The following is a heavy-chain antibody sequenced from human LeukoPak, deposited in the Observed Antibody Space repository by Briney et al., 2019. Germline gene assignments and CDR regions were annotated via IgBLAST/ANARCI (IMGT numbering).Heavy chain of an antibody. CDR2: INHSGST. CDR1: GGSFSGYY. D-gene: IGHD3-3*01. J-gene: IGHJ4*02. CDR3: ARDAAGGPPDYDFWSGYWLSHFDY. Sequence: PSETLSLTCAAYGGSFSGYYWSWIRQPPGKGLEWIGEINHSGSTNYNPSLKSRVTISVDTSKNQFSLKLSSVTAADTAVYYCARDAAGGPPDYDFWSGYWLSHFDYWGQGTLVTVSS. V-gene: IGHV4-34*01.